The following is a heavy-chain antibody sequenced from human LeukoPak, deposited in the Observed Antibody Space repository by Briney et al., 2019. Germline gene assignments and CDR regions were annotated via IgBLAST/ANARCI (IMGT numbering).Heavy chain of an antibody. CDR2: ISCSGST. V-gene: IGHV4-59*01. CDR3: ARDDYRGVTNFDP. CDR1: GGSLSPYF. Sequence: SETLSLTCTVSGGSLSPYFWSWFRQPPGKGLEWIGYISCSGSTIYNPSLKSRVTISVDTSKNQFSLQLTSVTAADTAVYYCARDDYRGVTNFDPWGQGSLVTVSS. J-gene: IGHJ5*02. D-gene: IGHD3-10*01.